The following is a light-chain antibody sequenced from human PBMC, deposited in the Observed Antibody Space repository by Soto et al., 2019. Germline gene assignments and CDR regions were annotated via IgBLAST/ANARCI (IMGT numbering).Light chain of an antibody. J-gene: IGKJ4*01. CDR1: QSIGSW. CDR3: QQYNSYPFT. V-gene: IGKV1-5*03. CDR2: KTS. Sequence: DIQMTQSPSTLSASVGDRVTITCRASQSIGSWLAWYQQKPGKAPKVLIYKTSSLESGVPSRFSGSASGTEFILTISSLQPDDFASYYCQQYNSYPFTFGGGTKVEI.